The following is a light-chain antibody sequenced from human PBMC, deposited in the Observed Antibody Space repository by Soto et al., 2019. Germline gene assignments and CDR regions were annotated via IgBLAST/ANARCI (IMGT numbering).Light chain of an antibody. CDR2: GSS. CDR1: SSNVGAGHV. J-gene: IGLJ2*01. CDR3: QSYDNTLSASV. Sequence: QSVLTQPPSVSGAPGQRVSISGTGSSSNVGAGHVVHWYQQFPGRAPNLLIYGSSNRPSGVPDRFSGSKSGTSASLAITGLQAEDEADYYCQSYDNTLSASVFGGGTKVTVL. V-gene: IGLV1-40*01.